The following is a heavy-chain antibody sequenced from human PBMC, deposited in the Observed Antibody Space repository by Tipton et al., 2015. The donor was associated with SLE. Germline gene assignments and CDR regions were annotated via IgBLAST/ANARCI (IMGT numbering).Heavy chain of an antibody. V-gene: IGHV4-39*07. CDR1: GGSMSSSDCY. Sequence: LSLTCTVSGGSMSSSDCYWGWVRQSPGRGLEWIGSRCYTGSTYYNPSLESRVTMSVDASKNQFSLRLSSVTAADTAIYYCARPQARRGPFDSWGQGTLVTVSS. CDR3: ARPQARRGPFDS. D-gene: IGHD3-10*01. J-gene: IGHJ4*02. CDR2: RCYTGST.